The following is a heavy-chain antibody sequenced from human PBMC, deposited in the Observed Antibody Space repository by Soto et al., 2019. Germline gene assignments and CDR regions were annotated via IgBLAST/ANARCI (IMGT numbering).Heavy chain of an antibody. J-gene: IGHJ6*02. CDR2: ISYDGSNK. V-gene: IGHV3-30*18. CDR1: GFTFSSYG. CDR3: AKDLAGDYDYYYYGMDV. D-gene: IGHD4-17*01. Sequence: QVQLVESGGGVVQPGRSLRLSCAASGFTFSSYGMHWVRQAPGKGLEWVAVISYDGSNKYYADSVKGRFTISRDNSKNTLYLQMNSLRAEDTAVYYCAKDLAGDYDYYYYGMDVWGQGTTVTVSS.